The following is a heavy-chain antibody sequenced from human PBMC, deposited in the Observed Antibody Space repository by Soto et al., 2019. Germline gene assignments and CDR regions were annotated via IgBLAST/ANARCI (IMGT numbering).Heavy chain of an antibody. J-gene: IGHJ4*02. CDR3: VAEINVNNYYFEN. CDR2: LESTESGGAT. Sequence: PVGSLRLACASSVIIVSDAWMNCVRHSPGKWLEWVGRLESTESGGATDFASTVKGRFTISRDDSKNTLSLHMTRLEPEDTALYYCVAEINVNNYYFENCGQGALVTVSS. V-gene: IGHV3-15*04. D-gene: IGHD1-20*01. CDR1: VIIVSDAW.